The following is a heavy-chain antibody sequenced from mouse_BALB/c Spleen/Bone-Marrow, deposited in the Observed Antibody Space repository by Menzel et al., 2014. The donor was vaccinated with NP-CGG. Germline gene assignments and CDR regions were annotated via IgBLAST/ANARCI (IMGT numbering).Heavy chain of an antibody. CDR2: IRYDGSN. CDR3: ARLRGSNYGYFDV. D-gene: IGHD1-1*01. V-gene: IGHV3-6*02. J-gene: IGHJ1*01. Sequence: EVKLVESGPGLVKPSQSLSLTCSVTGYSITSDYYWNWIRQFPGNKLEWMAYIRYDGSNNYNPSLKNRISITRDTSKNQFFLKLNSVTSEDTATYYCARLRGSNYGYFDVWGAGTMVTVSS. CDR1: GYSITSDYY.